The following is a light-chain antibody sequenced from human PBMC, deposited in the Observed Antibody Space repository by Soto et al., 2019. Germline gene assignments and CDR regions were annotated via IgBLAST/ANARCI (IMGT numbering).Light chain of an antibody. V-gene: IGLV1-51*01. J-gene: IGLJ2*01. CDR2: DNN. CDR1: SSNIGNNY. Sequence: QSVLTQPPSVSAAPRQKVAISCSGSSSNIGNNYVSWYHRVPGSAPKLLIYDNNERPSGIPDRFSGSKSGTSATLDITGLQTGAEGDYYCGTWDSRLRVVVFGGGTKVTVL. CDR3: GTWDSRLRVVV.